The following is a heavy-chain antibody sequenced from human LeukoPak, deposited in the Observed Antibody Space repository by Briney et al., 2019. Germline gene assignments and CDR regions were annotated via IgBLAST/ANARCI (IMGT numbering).Heavy chain of an antibody. J-gene: IGHJ4*02. Sequence: GGSLRLSCAASGFTFSSYWMHWVRQAPGKGLVWVSRINSDGSSTSYADSVKGRFTISRDNAKNTLYLQMNSLRAEDTAVYYCARTRSGSSWYADFNYWGQGTLVTVSS. V-gene: IGHV3-74*01. CDR3: ARTRSGSSWYADFNY. CDR2: INSDGSST. D-gene: IGHD6-13*01. CDR1: GFTFSSYW.